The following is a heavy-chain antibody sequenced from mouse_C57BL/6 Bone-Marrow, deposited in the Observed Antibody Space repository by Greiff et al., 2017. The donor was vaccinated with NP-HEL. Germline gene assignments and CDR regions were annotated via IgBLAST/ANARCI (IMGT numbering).Heavy chain of an antibody. J-gene: IGHJ4*01. CDR2: ISNLAYSI. CDR1: GFTFSDYG. CDR3: ARRGSGYAMDY. V-gene: IGHV5-15*01. Sequence: EVNLVESGGGLVQPGGSLKLSCAASGFTFSDYGMAWVRQAPRKGPEWVAFISNLAYSIYYADTVTGRFTISRENAKNTLYLEMSSVRYADTDMYYCARRGSGYAMDYWGKGTSVTVSS. D-gene: IGHD1-1*01.